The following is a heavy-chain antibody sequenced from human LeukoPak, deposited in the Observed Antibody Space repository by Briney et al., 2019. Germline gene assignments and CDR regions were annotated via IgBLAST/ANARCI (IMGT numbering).Heavy chain of an antibody. CDR2: ISSSSSYI. V-gene: IGHV3-21*01. CDR1: GFTFSSYS. CDR3: TSMANFDY. D-gene: IGHD2/OR15-2a*01. J-gene: IGHJ4*02. Sequence: GGSLRLSCAASGFTFSSYSMNWVRQPPGKGLEWVSSISSSSSYIYYADSVKGRFTLSRDNAKNSLYLQMNSLRAEDTAVYYCTSMANFDYWGQGTLVTVSS.